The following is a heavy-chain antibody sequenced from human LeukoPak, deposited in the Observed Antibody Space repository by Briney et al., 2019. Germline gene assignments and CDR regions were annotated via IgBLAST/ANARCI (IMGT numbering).Heavy chain of an antibody. D-gene: IGHD3-10*01. CDR3: AKDRGKGFDY. CDR1: GFTLSSYA. Sequence: PGGSLRLSCAASGFTLSSYAMSWVRQAPGKGLEWVSAISGSGGSTYYADSVKGRFTNSRDNSKNTLYLQMNSLRAEDTAVYYCAKDRGKGFDYWGQGTLVTVSS. CDR2: ISGSGGST. V-gene: IGHV3-23*01. J-gene: IGHJ4*02.